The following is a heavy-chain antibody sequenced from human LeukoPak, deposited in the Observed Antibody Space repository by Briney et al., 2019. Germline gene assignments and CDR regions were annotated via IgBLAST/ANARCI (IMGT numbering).Heavy chain of an antibody. J-gene: IGHJ3*02. CDR1: GFTFSSYW. V-gene: IGHV3-74*01. D-gene: IGHD6-13*01. CDR3: ARALDIYSSSWYPWGTYSSDAFDI. Sequence: GGSLRLSCAASGFTFSSYWMHWVRQAPGKGLVWVSRINSDGSSTSYADSVKGRFTISRDDAKNTLYLQMNSLRAEDTAVYYCARALDIYSSSWYPWGTYSSDAFDIWGQGTMVTVSS. CDR2: INSDGSST.